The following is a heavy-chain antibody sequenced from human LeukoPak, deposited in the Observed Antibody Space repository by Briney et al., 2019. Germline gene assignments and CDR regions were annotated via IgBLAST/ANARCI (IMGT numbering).Heavy chain of an antibody. CDR2: ISAYNGNT. CDR3: ARHASSTGSDY. CDR1: SYTFTSYG. Sequence: ASVKVSCKASSYTFTSYGITWVRQAPGQGLEWMGWISAYNGNTNYAQKLQGRVTMTTDTSTSTAYMELRSLRSDDTAVYYCARHASSTGSDYWGQGTLVTVSS. V-gene: IGHV1-18*01. D-gene: IGHD3-9*01. J-gene: IGHJ4*02.